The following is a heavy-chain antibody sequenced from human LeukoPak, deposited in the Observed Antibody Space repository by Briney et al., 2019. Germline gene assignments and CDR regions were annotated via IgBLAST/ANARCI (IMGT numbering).Heavy chain of an antibody. Sequence: SETLSLTCTVSGDSISSSSYSWGRLRQPPGKGLEWIGTIYSSGSTSYNPSLKSRVTISVDTSTNQFSLKLSSVTAADTAVYYCARGDAFDIWGQGTMVTVSS. J-gene: IGHJ3*02. CDR1: GDSISSSSYS. CDR2: IYSSGST. V-gene: IGHV4-39*07. CDR3: ARGDAFDI.